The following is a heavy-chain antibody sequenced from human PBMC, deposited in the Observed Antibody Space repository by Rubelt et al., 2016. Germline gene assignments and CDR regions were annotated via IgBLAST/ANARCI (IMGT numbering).Heavy chain of an antibody. D-gene: IGHD3-16*01. V-gene: IGHV1-2*06. Sequence: QVQLVQSGAEVKKPGSSVKVSCKASGGTFSSYAISWVRQAPGQGLEWMGRINPNSGDTNFAQRFQGRVTMTRDTSINTAYMELSSLRSDDTAVYYCARGDSSWGQGTLVTVSS. CDR1: GGTFSSYA. J-gene: IGHJ5*02. CDR2: INPNSGDT. CDR3: ARGDSS.